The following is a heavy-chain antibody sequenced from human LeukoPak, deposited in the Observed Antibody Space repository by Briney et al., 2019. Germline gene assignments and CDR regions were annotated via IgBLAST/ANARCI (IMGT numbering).Heavy chain of an antibody. D-gene: IGHD1-26*01. CDR1: GYTFTRDY. CDR2: INPSDGST. J-gene: IGHJ4*02. V-gene: IGHV1-46*01. CDR3: ARDVVGATTETFDY. Sequence: ASVKVSCKASGYTFTRDYMHWVRQAPGQGLEWVGGINPSDGSTSYPQKFQGRVTMTRDTSTSTVYMELSSLRSEHTAVYYCARDVVGATTETFDYWGQGTLVTVSS.